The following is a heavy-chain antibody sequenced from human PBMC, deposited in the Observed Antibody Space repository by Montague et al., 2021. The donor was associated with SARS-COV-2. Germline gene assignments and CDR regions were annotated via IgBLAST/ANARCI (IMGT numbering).Heavy chain of an antibody. V-gene: IGHV4-59*01. CDR1: GGSINSNY. CDR2: VFYSGST. CDR3: ARTPTRPLSLDS. Sequence: SETLSLTCTVSGGSINSNYWSWIRQPPGKGLEWIGNVFYSGSTNYNPSLKSRVTISVDTSKNQFSLKVSSVTAADTAVYYCARTPTRPLSLDSWGQGTLVTVSS. D-gene: IGHD6-6*01. J-gene: IGHJ4*02.